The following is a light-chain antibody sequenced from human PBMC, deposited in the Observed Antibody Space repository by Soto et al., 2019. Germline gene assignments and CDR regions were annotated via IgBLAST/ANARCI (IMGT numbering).Light chain of an antibody. Sequence: QYALTQPASVSGSPGQSITISCTGTSFKNFSWYQQHPGQAPKLFIYDVSYRPSGISHRSSGSESAYTASLTISGLQAEDEADYYCSAYTTSSHLVFGTGPEV. CDR1: SFKN. CDR3: SAYTTSSHLV. J-gene: IGLJ1*01. CDR2: DVS. V-gene: IGLV2-14*03.